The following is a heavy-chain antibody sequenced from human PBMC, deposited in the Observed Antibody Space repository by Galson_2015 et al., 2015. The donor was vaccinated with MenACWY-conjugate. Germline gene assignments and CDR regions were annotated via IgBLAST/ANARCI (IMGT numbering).Heavy chain of an antibody. CDR3: ARSSYYDSSGYPVPDDY. Sequence: SLRLSCAASGFTFSSYAMHWVRQAPGKGLEYVSAISSNGGSTYYANSVKGRFTISRDNSKNTLYLQMGSLRAEDMAVYYCARSSYYDSSGYPVPDDYWGLGTLVTVSS. V-gene: IGHV3-64*01. CDR1: GFTFSSYA. J-gene: IGHJ4*02. D-gene: IGHD3-22*01. CDR2: ISSNGGST.